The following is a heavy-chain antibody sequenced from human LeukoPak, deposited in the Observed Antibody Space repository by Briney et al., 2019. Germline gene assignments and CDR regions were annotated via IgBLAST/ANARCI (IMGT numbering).Heavy chain of an antibody. CDR1: GFTFSSYA. D-gene: IGHD3-3*02. V-gene: IGHV3-23*01. CDR2: ISGSGGST. J-gene: IGHJ5*02. Sequence: GGSLRLSCAASGFTFSSYAMSWVRQAPAQGLERVSAISGSGGSTYYADSVNGRFTISRDNSNNTLYLQMNSLRAEDKALNFLAAEGEKAYCYIFGRKENWFDPWGQGTPVTVSS. CDR3: AAEGEKAYCYIFGRKENWFDP.